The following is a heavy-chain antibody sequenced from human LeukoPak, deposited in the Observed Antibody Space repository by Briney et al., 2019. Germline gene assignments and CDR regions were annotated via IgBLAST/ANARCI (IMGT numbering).Heavy chain of an antibody. Sequence: GASVKVSCKASGYTFTSYGISWVRQAPGQGLEWMGWISAYNGNTNYAQELQGRVTMTTDTSTSTAYMELRSLRSDDTAVYYCARDPDDYGGYYGMDVWGQGTTVTVSS. CDR1: GYTFTSYG. V-gene: IGHV1-18*01. J-gene: IGHJ6*02. CDR3: ARDPDDYGGYYGMDV. D-gene: IGHD4-23*01. CDR2: ISAYNGNT.